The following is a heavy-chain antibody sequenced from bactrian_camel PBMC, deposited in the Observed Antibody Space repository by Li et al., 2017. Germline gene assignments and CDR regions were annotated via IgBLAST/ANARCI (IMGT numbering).Heavy chain of an antibody. CDR1: GYISSRYC. CDR2: IRSDGTT. CDR3: AAESIVRGYLSRRHRVCV. J-gene: IGHJ4*01. Sequence: HVQLVESGGGSVQAGGSLRLSCVVSGYISSRYCMGWFRQAPGKEREGVAFIRSDGTTTYADSVKGRFTISRDFAKNTLYLQMNSLKPEDTAVYYCAAESIVRGYLSRRHRVCVPGLGDPGHRL. V-gene: IGHV3S53*01. D-gene: IGHD5*01.